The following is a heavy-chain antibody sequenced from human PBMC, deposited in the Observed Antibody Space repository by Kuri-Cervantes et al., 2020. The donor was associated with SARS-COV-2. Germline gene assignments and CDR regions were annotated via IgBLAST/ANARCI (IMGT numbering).Heavy chain of an antibody. CDR3: ARHRWFDP. Sequence: SETLSLTCTVSGGSISSSSYYWGWIRQPPGKGLEWTGEINHSGSTNYNPSLKSRVTISVDTSKNQFSLKLSSVTAADTAVYYCARHRWFDPWGQGTLVTVSS. CDR2: INHSGST. V-gene: IGHV4-39*01. CDR1: GGSISSSSYY. J-gene: IGHJ5*02.